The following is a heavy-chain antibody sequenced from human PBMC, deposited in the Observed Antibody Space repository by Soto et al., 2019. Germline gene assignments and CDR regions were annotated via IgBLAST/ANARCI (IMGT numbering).Heavy chain of an antibody. CDR3: AHNEDSDSPHY. D-gene: IGHD2-21*02. CDR1: GFSLSTSGVG. J-gene: IGHJ4*02. V-gene: IGHV2-5*01. CDR2: IYWNDDK. Sequence: QITLKESGPTLVKPTQTLTLTCTFSGFSLSTSGVGVGWIRQPPGKALEWLALIYWNDDKRYSPSLKSRLTITKDTSQIRVVLTMTNVDPVDTASYFGAHNEDSDSPHYWSPGTFVTGSS.